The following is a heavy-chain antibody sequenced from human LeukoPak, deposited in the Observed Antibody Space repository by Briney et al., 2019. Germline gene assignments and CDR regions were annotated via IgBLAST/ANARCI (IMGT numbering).Heavy chain of an antibody. J-gene: IGHJ4*02. D-gene: IGHD6-19*01. CDR2: INHSGTT. Sequence: KPSETLSLTCAVYGGSLSTYYWSWIRQPPGKRLKWIGEINHSGTTNYNPSLKSRVTISVDTPKNQFSLKLSSVTAADTAVYYCARVRIIAVAVWDYWGQGTLVTVSS. CDR3: ARVRIIAVAVWDY. CDR1: GGSLSTYY. V-gene: IGHV4-34*01.